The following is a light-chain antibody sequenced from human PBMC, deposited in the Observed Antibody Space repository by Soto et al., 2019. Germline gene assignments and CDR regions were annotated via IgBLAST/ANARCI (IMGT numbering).Light chain of an antibody. CDR3: QQYGNLLALT. CDR2: DAS. Sequence: DIQMTQSPSSLSASVGDRVTITCQASQDISQFLNWFQQKPGKAPKLLIYDASNLQTGVPSRFSGSGSGTDFTFTISSLQSEDIATYYCQQYGNLLALTFGGGTKVDIK. J-gene: IGKJ4*01. CDR1: QDISQF. V-gene: IGKV1-33*01.